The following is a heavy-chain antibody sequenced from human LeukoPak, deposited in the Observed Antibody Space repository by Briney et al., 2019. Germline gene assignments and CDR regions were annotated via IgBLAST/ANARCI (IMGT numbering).Heavy chain of an antibody. CDR1: GYTFTSYD. D-gene: IGHD6-13*01. CDR3: ARAPTGVAVAGTIGFDY. V-gene: IGHV1-8*01. CDR2: MNPNSGNT. J-gene: IGHJ4*02. Sequence: ASVKVSCKASGYTFTSYDINWVRQATGQGLEWMGWMNPNSGNTGYAQKFQGRVTMTRNTSISTAYMELISLRSEDTAVYYCARAPTGVAVAGTIGFDYWGQGTLVTVSS.